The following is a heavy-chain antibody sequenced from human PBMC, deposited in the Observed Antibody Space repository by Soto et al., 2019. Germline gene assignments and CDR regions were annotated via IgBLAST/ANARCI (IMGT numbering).Heavy chain of an antibody. Sequence: EVQLVESGGGLIQPGGSLRLICAVSGFTFSSENMSWVRQAPGKGLEWISYISDSSGTIYYADSVKGRFTISRDNAKNSLYLQMDSLREEDTSVYYCAGGRGFYYYGMGVWGQGTTVTVSS. V-gene: IGHV3-48*02. CDR2: ISDSSGTI. J-gene: IGHJ6*02. CDR3: AGGRGFYYYGMGV. CDR1: GFTFSSEN. D-gene: IGHD3-16*01.